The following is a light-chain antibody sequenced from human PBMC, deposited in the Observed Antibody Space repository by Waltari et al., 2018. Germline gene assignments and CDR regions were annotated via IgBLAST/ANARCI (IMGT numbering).Light chain of an antibody. CDR3: SSYAGSNNWV. CDR2: EVT. CDR1: SSDVGGYNS. J-gene: IGLJ3*02. Sequence: QSALTQPPSASGSPGQSVTISCTGTSSDVGGYNSVSWYQQHPGKAPKLMIYEVTERPSGVPDRFSGSRSANPASLTVSGLQAEDEADYYCSSYAGSNNWVFGGGTKLTVL. V-gene: IGLV2-8*01.